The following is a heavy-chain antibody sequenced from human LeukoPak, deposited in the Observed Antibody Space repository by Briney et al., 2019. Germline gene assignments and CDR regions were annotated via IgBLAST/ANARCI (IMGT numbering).Heavy chain of an antibody. Sequence: GGSLRLSCAASGFTFSSYSMNWVRQAPGKGLEWVSSISSSSSYIYYADSVKGRFTISRDNAKNPLYLQMNSLRAEDTAVYYCASEPHYGDYNWFDPWGQGTLVTVSS. V-gene: IGHV3-21*01. J-gene: IGHJ5*02. CDR3: ASEPHYGDYNWFDP. CDR1: GFTFSSYS. CDR2: ISSSSSYI. D-gene: IGHD4-17*01.